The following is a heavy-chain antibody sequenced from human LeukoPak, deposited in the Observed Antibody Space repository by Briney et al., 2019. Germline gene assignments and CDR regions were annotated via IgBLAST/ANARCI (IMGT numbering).Heavy chain of an antibody. Sequence: SETLSLTCTVSGGSISSGSYYWVWIRQPAGKGLEWIGRSYSSGSTNYNPSLKSRVTISVDTSKNQFSLKLTSVTAADPAVYYCRRDLLHRGFVFNIGGQGKMVTVSS. CDR3: RRDLLHRGFVFNI. CDR1: GGSISSGSYY. CDR2: SYSSGST. J-gene: IGHJ3*02. V-gene: IGHV4-61*02. D-gene: IGHD3-22*01.